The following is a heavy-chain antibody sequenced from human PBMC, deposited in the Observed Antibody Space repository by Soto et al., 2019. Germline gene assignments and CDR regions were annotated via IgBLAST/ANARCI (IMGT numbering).Heavy chain of an antibody. J-gene: IGHJ4*02. CDR1: GGSISSRNYY. D-gene: IGHD3-10*01. V-gene: IGHV4-39*01. CDR2: IYYSGST. CDR3: ASRKSSPYLAY. Sequence: PSETLSLTCTVSGGSISSRNYYWGWIRQPPGKGLEWIGNIYYSGSTYYNPSLKSRVTISVDTSKNQFSLKLSSVTAADTAVYYCASRKSSPYLAYWGQGTLVTVSS.